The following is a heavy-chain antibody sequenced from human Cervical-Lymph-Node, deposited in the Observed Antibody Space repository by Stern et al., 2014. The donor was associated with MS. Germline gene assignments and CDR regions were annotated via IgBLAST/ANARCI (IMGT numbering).Heavy chain of an antibody. D-gene: IGHD4-17*01. J-gene: IGHJ4*02. CDR3: ARDGGDGDFDALADY. CDR2: ISHDGSEK. Sequence: QVQLVESGGGVAQPGRSLTLSCAASGFTFNTYAIHWVRQAPGKGLDWVGIISHDGSEKYYAGSVKGRFTISRDNSRNTVYLQMNSLRTEDTAMYYCARDGGDGDFDALADYWGQGTPVTVS. CDR1: GFTFNTYA. V-gene: IGHV3-30*04.